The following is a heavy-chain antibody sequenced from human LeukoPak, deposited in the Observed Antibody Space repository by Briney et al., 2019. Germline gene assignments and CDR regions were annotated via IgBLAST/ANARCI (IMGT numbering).Heavy chain of an antibody. CDR1: GFTFSSYG. V-gene: IGHV3-33*01. CDR2: IWYDGSNK. D-gene: IGHD3-3*01. J-gene: IGHJ4*02. Sequence: GRSLRLSCAASGFTFSSYGMHWVRQAPGKGLEWVAVIWYDGSNKYYADSVKGRFTISRDNSKNTLYLQMNSLRAEDTAVYYCAGFLEWLSTDYWGQGTLVTVSS. CDR3: AGFLEWLSTDY.